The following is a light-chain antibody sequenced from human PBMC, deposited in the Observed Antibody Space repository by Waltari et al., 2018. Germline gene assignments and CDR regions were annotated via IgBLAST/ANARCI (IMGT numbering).Light chain of an antibody. Sequence: QSGLTQPAPVSGSPGQSITISCTGTSSDVGNYNLVSWYQQYPGKAPKPMVYEVTRRSSGVSDRFSGSKSGNTASLTIYGLQSEDEADYYCCSYAGLGIYVFGTGTKVTVL. CDR2: EVT. J-gene: IGLJ1*01. V-gene: IGLV2-23*02. CDR3: CSYAGLGIYV. CDR1: SSDVGNYNL.